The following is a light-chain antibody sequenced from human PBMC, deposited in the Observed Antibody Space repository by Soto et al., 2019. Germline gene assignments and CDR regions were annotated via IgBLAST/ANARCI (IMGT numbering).Light chain of an antibody. J-gene: IGKJ1*01. CDR2: TTS. CDR1: QSISTF. CDR3: QQSFTAPWT. Sequence: DIQMTQSPSSLSASVGDRDTVTCRASQSISTFLNWYQQKPGKAPNLLIYTTSTLHGGVPSRFSGSGSGTDFTLTISSLQPEDFATYYCQQSFTAPWTFGQGTRVEIK. V-gene: IGKV1-39*01.